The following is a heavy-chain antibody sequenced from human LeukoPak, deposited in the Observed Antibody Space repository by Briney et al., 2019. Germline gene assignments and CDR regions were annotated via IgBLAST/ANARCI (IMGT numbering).Heavy chain of an antibody. J-gene: IGHJ4*02. CDR2: INPNSGVT. CDR1: GYTFTGYF. CDR3: ARGDTGFDL. D-gene: IGHD5-12*01. Sequence: APVKVSCKASGYTFTGYFIHWVRQAPGQGLEWMGSINPNSGVTNYAQKFQGRVTMTRDTSISTAYVELSWLRSDDTALYYCARGDTGFDLWGQGTLVTVSS. V-gene: IGHV1-2*02.